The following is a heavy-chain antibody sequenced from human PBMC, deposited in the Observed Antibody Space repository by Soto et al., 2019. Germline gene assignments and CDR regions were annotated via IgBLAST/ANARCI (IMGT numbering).Heavy chain of an antibody. D-gene: IGHD3-3*01. CDR3: ARVVAITIFGVVIKSHPDLDY. CDR2: MNPNSGNT. CDR1: GYTFTSYD. V-gene: IGHV1-8*01. J-gene: IGHJ4*02. Sequence: QVQLVQSGAEVKKPGASVKVSCKASGYTFTSYDINWVRQATGQGLEWMGWMNPNSGNTGYAQKFQGRVTMTRNTSISTAYMELSSLRSEDTAVYYCARVVAITIFGVVIKSHPDLDYWGQGTLVTVSS.